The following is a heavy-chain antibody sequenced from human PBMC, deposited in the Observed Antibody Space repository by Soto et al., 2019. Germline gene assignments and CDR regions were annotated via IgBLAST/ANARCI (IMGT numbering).Heavy chain of an antibody. Sequence: EVQLVESGGGLVQPGGSLRLSCAASGFSFSSYSMNWVRQAPGKGLEWISYITSSSSTIYYADSVKGRFTVSRDNAKNSLYLQLNSLRDEDTAVYYCARRGGSDGLVYDYWGQGTLVTVSS. V-gene: IGHV3-48*02. CDR3: ARRGGSDGLVYDY. J-gene: IGHJ4*02. CDR2: ITSSSSTI. CDR1: GFSFSSYS. D-gene: IGHD2-21*02.